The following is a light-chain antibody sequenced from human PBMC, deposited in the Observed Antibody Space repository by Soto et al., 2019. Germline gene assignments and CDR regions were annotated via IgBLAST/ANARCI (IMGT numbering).Light chain of an antibody. CDR1: ESVSSY. V-gene: IGKV3-11*01. J-gene: IGKJ5*01. CDR2: DAS. Sequence: EIVLTQSPATLSLSPGERATLSCRASESVSSYLAWYQHKPGQAPRLLIYDASNRATGIPARFSGSGSGTDFTLTINSLEPEDFAVYYCQQRSGCPPAITFGQGSRLEIK. CDR3: QQRSGCPPAIT.